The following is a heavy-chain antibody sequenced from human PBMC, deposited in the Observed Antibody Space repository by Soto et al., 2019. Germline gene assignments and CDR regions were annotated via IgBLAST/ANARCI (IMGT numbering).Heavy chain of an antibody. J-gene: IGHJ4*02. V-gene: IGHV1-69*04. CDR3: ATSYGSGYRAFDF. D-gene: IGHD3-10*01. Sequence: QVQLVQSGAEVKRPGSSVKVSCKASGDTFNFYSINWVRQAPGLGLEWMGRVNPILSMSNYAQRFQGRVTMTADKSTSTASMELSGLRSEDTAIYYCATSYGSGYRAFDFWGRGALVTVSS. CDR1: GDTFNFYS. CDR2: VNPILSMS.